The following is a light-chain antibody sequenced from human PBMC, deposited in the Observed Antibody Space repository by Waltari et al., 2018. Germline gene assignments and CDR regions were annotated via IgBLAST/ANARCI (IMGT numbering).Light chain of an antibody. J-gene: IGKJ1*01. CDR1: ESVLSNY. V-gene: IGKV3-20*01. CDR3: QQFGRTPWT. Sequence: VLTPSPGTLSLSPGERATLSCRASESVLSNYLAWFQQKAGQTPRLLIYDASNRATGIPDRFSGSGSGTDFTLTISRLEPEDFAVYFCQQFGRTPWTFGQGTKVEIK. CDR2: DAS.